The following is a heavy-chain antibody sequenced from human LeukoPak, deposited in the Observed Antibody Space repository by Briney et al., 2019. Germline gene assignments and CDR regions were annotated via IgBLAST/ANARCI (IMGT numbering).Heavy chain of an antibody. D-gene: IGHD3-9*01. V-gene: IGHV4-39*01. Sequence: SETLSLTCTVSGGSISSSSYYWGWIRQPPGKGLEWIGSIYYSGSTCYNPSLKSRVTISVDTSKNQFSLKLSSVTAADTAVYYCASLYYDILTGPPWIDYWGQGTLVTVSS. J-gene: IGHJ4*02. CDR2: IYYSGST. CDR3: ASLYYDILTGPPWIDY. CDR1: GGSISSSSYY.